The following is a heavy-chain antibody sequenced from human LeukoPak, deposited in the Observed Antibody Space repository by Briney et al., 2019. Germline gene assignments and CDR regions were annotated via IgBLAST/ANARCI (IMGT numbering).Heavy chain of an antibody. CDR1: GGSISSYY. Sequence: SETLSLTCTVSGGSISSYYWSWIRQPPGKGLEWIGYIYYSGSTNYNPSLKSRVTISVDTSKNQFSLKLSSVTAADTAVYYCARDRPQWLPTGAFDIWGQGTMVTVSS. J-gene: IGHJ3*02. CDR2: IYYSGST. CDR3: ARDRPQWLPTGAFDI. V-gene: IGHV4-59*01. D-gene: IGHD6-19*01.